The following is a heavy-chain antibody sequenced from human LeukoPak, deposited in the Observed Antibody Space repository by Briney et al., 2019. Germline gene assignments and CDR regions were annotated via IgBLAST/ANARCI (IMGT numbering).Heavy chain of an antibody. V-gene: IGHV4-59*01. J-gene: IGHJ5*02. CDR1: GASISSYY. CDR2: NHYSGDA. Sequence: SETLSLTCTVSGASISSYYWSWIRRPPGKGLEWIGFNHYSGDATYNPSLQSRVTISVDTSKNQFSLKVPSVTAADTAVYYCAGDRGYRTRWFDPWGQGTLVTVSS. CDR3: AGDRGYRTRWFDP. D-gene: IGHD3-22*01.